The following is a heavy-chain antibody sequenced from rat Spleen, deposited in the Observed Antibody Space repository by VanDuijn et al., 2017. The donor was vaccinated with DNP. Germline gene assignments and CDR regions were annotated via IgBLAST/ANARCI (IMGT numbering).Heavy chain of an antibody. V-gene: IGHV5S23*01. CDR2: ISYDGGIT. D-gene: IGHD5-1*01. J-gene: IGHJ3*01. Sequence: EVQLVESGGGLVQPGRSLKLSCAASGFTFSDYYMAWVRQAPTEGLECVAYISYDGGITAYGDSVNGRFTISRDNANRTLYLQMDSLRSDDTATYYCARRGVGAGWFAYWGQGTLVTVSS. CDR1: GFTFSDYY. CDR3: ARRGVGAGWFAY.